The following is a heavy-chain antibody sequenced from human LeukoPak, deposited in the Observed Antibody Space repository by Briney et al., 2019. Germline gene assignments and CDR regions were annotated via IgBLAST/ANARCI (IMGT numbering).Heavy chain of an antibody. Sequence: SETLSLTCAVYGGSFSGYYWSWIRQPPGKGLEWIGEINHSGSTNYNPSLKSRVTISVDTSKNQFSLKLSSVTAADTAVYYCARGSNMVRGAVYYYMDVWGKGTTVTISS. D-gene: IGHD3-10*01. CDR2: INHSGST. J-gene: IGHJ6*03. CDR1: GGSFSGYY. CDR3: ARGSNMVRGAVYYYMDV. V-gene: IGHV4-34*01.